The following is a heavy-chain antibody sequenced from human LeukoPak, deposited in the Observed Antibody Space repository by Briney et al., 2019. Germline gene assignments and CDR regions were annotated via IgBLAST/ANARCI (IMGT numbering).Heavy chain of an antibody. J-gene: IGHJ6*03. CDR3: VRDIDYYDSSGFGGGYYYYYYMDA. CDR1: GYTFTSYD. V-gene: IGHV1-2*06. Sequence: ASVKVSCKASGYTFTSYDINWVRQAPGQGLEWMGRINPKSGGTNYAQKFQGRVTMTRDTSISTAYMELSSLRSDDTAVYFCVRDIDYYDSSGFGGGYYYYYYMDAWGRGTTVTVSS. CDR2: INPKSGGT. D-gene: IGHD3-22*01.